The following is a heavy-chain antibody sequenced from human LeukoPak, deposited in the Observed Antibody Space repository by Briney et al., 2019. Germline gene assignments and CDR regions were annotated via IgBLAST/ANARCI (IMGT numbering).Heavy chain of an antibody. J-gene: IGHJ6*02. CDR2: IYYSGSS. CDR1: GGSIRSSSYF. CDR3: ARQSGVSSDNYFGMDV. D-gene: IGHD1-26*01. V-gene: IGHV4-39*01. Sequence: SETLSLTCTVSGGSIRSSSYFWGWIRQPPGKGLEWIGNIYYSGSSYYNPSLKSRVTISVDTSKNQFSLKMSSVTATDTAVFYCARQSGVSSDNYFGMDVWGQGTTVTVSS.